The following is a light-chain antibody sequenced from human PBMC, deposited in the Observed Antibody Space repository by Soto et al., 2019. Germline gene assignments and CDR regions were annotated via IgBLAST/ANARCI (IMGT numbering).Light chain of an antibody. Sequence: QSALTQPAAVSGSPGQSITISCTGTSSDIGVYNYVTWYQQHPGKAPKLVIYEVNNRPSGVSDRVSGSKSDNTASLTISGLQAEDEADYYCSSFTTASTLVFGTGTKVTVL. CDR1: SSDIGVYNY. CDR3: SSFTTASTLV. J-gene: IGLJ1*01. V-gene: IGLV2-14*01. CDR2: EVN.